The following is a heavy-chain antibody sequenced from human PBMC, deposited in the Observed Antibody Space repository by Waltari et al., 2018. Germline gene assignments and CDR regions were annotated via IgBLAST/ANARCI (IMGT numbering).Heavy chain of an antibody. CDR3: ATISSVAIH. Sequence: EVQLVESGGGLVQPGGSLRLSCAASGFTFSSNDMHWVRQATGKGLGCVSAISSTGDPYYAASVRGRFTISRENAQRSVYLQMNSLRAGDTALYYCATISSVAIHWGQGTTVTVSS. J-gene: IGHJ6*02. D-gene: IGHD2-15*01. V-gene: IGHV3-13*05. CDR1: GFTFSSND. CDR2: ISSTGDP.